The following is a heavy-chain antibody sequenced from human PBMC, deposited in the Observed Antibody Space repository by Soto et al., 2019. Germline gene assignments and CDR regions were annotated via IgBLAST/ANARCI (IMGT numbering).Heavy chain of an antibody. CDR2: ISGSGGST. CDR3: AKFGRKSFPLMDNWFDP. CDR1: GFTFSSYA. D-gene: IGHD3-10*01. V-gene: IGHV3-23*01. Sequence: PGGSLRLSCAASGFTFSSYAMSWVRQAPGKGLEWVSAISGSGGSTYYADSVKGRFTISRDNSKNTLYLQMNSLRAEDTAVYHCAKFGRKSFPLMDNWFDPWGQGTMVTVSS. J-gene: IGHJ5*02.